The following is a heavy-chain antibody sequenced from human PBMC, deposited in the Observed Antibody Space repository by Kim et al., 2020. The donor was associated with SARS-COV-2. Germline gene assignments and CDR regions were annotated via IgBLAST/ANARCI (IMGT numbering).Heavy chain of an antibody. Sequence: SETLSLTCTVSGGSVSSGTSYWSWIRQPPGKGLEWIGSLSYSGYTNYNPSLGGRVTISLDTSKSQFSLRLTSVTAADRAVYYCARGQGDLLGFIFDFWG. CDR1: GGSVSSGTSY. D-gene: IGHD1-26*01. V-gene: IGHV4-61*01. J-gene: IGHJ4*01. CDR3: ARGQGDLLGFIFDF. CDR2: LSYSGYT.